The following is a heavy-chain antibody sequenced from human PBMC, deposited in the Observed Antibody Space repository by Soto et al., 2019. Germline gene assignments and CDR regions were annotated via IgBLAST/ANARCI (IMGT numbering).Heavy chain of an antibody. V-gene: IGHV4-59*01. CDR3: AGQRVVVAARITWFDP. J-gene: IGHJ5*02. CDR1: GGSISGYY. CDR2: IYYSGST. Sequence: PSETLSLTCTVSGGSISGYYWSWIRQPPGKGLEWIGYIYYSGSTNYNPSLKSRVTLSVDTSKKQFSLKLSSVTAADTAVYYCAGQRVVVAARITWFDPWGQGTLVTVS. D-gene: IGHD2-15*01.